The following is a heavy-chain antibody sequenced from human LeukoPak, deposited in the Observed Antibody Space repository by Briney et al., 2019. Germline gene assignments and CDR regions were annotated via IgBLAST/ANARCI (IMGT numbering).Heavy chain of an antibody. J-gene: IGHJ4*02. Sequence: SETLPLTCAVYGGSFSGYYWSWIRQPPGKGLEWIGEINHSGSTNYNPSLKSRVTISVDTSKNQFSLKLSSVTAADTAVYYCALGSYYFDYWGQGTLVTVSS. CDR2: INHSGST. CDR1: GGSFSGYY. CDR3: ALGSYYFDY. D-gene: IGHD3-10*02. V-gene: IGHV4-34*01.